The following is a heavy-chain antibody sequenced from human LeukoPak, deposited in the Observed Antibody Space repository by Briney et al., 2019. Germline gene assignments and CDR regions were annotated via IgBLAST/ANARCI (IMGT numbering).Heavy chain of an antibody. CDR3: ARWVIAVAGDYFDY. CDR2: IYTSGST. J-gene: IGHJ4*02. CDR1: GGSISSYY. V-gene: IGHV4-4*07. D-gene: IGHD6-19*01. Sequence: PSETLSLTCTVSGGSISSYYWSWIRQPAGKGLEWIGRIYTSGSTNYNPSLKSRVTMSVDTSKNQFSLKLSSVTVADTAVYYCARWVIAVAGDYFDYWGQGTLVTVSS.